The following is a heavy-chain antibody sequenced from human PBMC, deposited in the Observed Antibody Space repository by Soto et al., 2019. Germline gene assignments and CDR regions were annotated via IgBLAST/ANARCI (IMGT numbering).Heavy chain of an antibody. V-gene: IGHV3-30*18. J-gene: IGHJ4*02. CDR1: GFTFSSYG. Sequence: GGSLRLSCAASGFTFSSYGMHWVRQAPGKGLEWVAVISYDGSNKYYADSVKGRFTISRDNSKNTLYLQMNSLRAEDTAVYYCAKEYCISTSCQIFDYWGQGTLVTSPQ. CDR3: AKEYCISTSCQIFDY. D-gene: IGHD2-2*01. CDR2: ISYDGSNK.